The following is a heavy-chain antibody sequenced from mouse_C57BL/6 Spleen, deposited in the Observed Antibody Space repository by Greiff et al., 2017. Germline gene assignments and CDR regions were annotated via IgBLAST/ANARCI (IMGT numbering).Heavy chain of an antibody. V-gene: IGHV1-82*01. CDR2: IYPGDGDT. J-gene: IGHJ2*01. D-gene: IGHD1-1*01. CDR3: ARSPYYGSSYVY. Sequence: LQESGPELVKPGASVKISCKASGYAFSSSWMNWVKQRPGKGLEWIGRIYPGDGDTNYNGKFKGKATLTADKSSSTAYMQLSSLTSEDSAVYFCARSPYYGSSYVYWGQGTTLTVSS. CDR1: GYAFSSSW.